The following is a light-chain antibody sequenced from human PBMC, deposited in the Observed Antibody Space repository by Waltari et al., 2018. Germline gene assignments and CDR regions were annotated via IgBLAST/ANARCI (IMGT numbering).Light chain of an antibody. V-gene: IGKV1-12*01. CDR3: LQTNTFPRA. J-gene: IGKJ1*01. Sequence: DIQMTQSPSSVSASVGDRVTITCRATQDISSWLAWYQQKPGKAPKLLIYAASNLETGVPSRFSGSGSGTDFTLTINSLQPEDFATYYCLQTNTFPRAFGKGTKV. CDR2: AAS. CDR1: QDISSW.